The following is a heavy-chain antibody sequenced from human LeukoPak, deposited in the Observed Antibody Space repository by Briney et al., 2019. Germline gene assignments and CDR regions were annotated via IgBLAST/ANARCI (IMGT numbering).Heavy chain of an antibody. V-gene: IGHV3-23*01. Sequence: GGSLRLSCAASGFIFSSYALSWVRQAPGKGLEWVSAISGSGGSTYYADSVKGRFTISRDNSKNTLYLQMNSLRAEDTAVYYCAKGRLRFLEWLSPSFDYWGQGTLVTVSS. CDR3: AKGRLRFLEWLSPSFDY. CDR2: ISGSGGST. CDR1: GFIFSSYA. J-gene: IGHJ4*02. D-gene: IGHD3-3*01.